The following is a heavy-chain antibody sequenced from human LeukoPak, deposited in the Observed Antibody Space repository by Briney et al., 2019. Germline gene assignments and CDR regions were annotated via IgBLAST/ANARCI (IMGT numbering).Heavy chain of an antibody. CDR1: GFTVSYNY. CDR2: LWSGGST. CDR3: ANLGTLRDGDY. D-gene: IGHD2-15*01. J-gene: IGHJ4*02. V-gene: IGHV3-66*01. Sequence: PGGSLRLSCAASGFTVSYNYMSWVRQAPGKGLEWVSVLWSGGSTNYADSVKGRFTISRDNSKNTLYLQMHSLRAEDTALYYCANLGTLRDGDYWGQGTLVTVSS.